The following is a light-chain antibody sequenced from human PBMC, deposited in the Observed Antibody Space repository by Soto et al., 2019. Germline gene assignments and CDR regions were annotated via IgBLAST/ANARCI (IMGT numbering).Light chain of an antibody. CDR1: QSISSK. CDR2: KAS. V-gene: IGKV1-5*03. J-gene: IGKJ1*01. CDR3: QQYNTYQGT. Sequence: DIQMTQSPSTLSASVGDRVTITCRASQSISSKLAWYQQKVGKAPKLLIYKASFLESGVPSRFSGSGSRTEFTLTISSLQPDDFATYYCQQYNTYQGTFGQGTKVEIK.